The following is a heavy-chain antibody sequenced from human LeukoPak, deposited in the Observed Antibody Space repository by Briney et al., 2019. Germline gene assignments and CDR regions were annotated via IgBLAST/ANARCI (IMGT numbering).Heavy chain of an antibody. Sequence: ASVKVSCKASGYTFTSYDINWVRQATGQGLEWMGWMNPNSGNTGYAQKFQGRVTITRNTSISTAYMELSSLRSEDTAVYYCASSYSSSSPVPKGPFDPWGQGTLVTVSS. CDR2: MNPNSGNT. CDR3: ASSYSSSSPVPKGPFDP. J-gene: IGHJ5*02. V-gene: IGHV1-8*03. CDR1: GYTFTSYD. D-gene: IGHD6-6*01.